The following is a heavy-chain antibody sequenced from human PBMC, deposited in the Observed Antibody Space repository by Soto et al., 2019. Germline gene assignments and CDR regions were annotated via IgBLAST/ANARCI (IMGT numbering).Heavy chain of an antibody. J-gene: IGHJ3*01. CDR3: ATWHEREHAYDV. CDR1: GLTISGKKY. V-gene: IGHV3-53*01. D-gene: IGHD1-1*01. Sequence: DVQLVESGGGLIQPGESLRLSCAAFGLTISGKKYVAWVRQAPGKGLEWVSGLYDVDGSFYADSVRGRFTTSSDSSKTTVYLPMNDLRTDDTAVYYCATWHEREHAYDVWGQGTTVTVAS. CDR2: LYDVDGS.